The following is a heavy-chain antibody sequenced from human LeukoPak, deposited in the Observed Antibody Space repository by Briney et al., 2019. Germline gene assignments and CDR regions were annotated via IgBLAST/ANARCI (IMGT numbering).Heavy chain of an antibody. Sequence: SETLSLTCTVSGGSISSYYWSWIRQPPGKGLEWIGYIYCSGSTNYNPSLKSRVTISVDTSKNQFSLKLSSVTAADTAVYYCARVGYDILTGYYILGYFDYWGQGTLVTVSS. V-gene: IGHV4-59*01. D-gene: IGHD3-9*01. J-gene: IGHJ4*02. CDR3: ARVGYDILTGYYILGYFDY. CDR1: GGSISSYY. CDR2: IYCSGST.